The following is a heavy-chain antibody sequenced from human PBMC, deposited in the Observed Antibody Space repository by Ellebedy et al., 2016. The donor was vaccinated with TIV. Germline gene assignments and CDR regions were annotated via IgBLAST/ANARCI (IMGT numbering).Heavy chain of an antibody. CDR3: ARSGGYSDYADFYNALGV. D-gene: IGHD5-12*01. CDR1: GGSISSSSYY. Sequence: SETLSLXXTVSGGSISSSSYYWGWIRQPPGKGLEWIGRIYTSGSTNYNPSLKSRVTMSVDTYKNQFSLKLSSVTAADTAVYYCARSGGYSDYADFYNALGVWGQGTTVTVSS. CDR2: IYTSGST. J-gene: IGHJ6*02. V-gene: IGHV4-61*02.